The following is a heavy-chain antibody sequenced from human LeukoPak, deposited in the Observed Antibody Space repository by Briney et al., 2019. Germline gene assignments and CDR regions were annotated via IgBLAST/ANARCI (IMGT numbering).Heavy chain of an antibody. D-gene: IGHD5-12*01. Sequence: GGSLRLSCAASGFTFSSYAMHWVRQAPGKGLEWAAVISYDGSNKYYADSVKGRFTISRDNSKNTLYLQMNSLRAEDTAVYYCARAYGGYAPRPCDYWGQGTLVTVSS. V-gene: IGHV3-30*04. J-gene: IGHJ4*02. CDR3: ARAYGGYAPRPCDY. CDR1: GFTFSSYA. CDR2: ISYDGSNK.